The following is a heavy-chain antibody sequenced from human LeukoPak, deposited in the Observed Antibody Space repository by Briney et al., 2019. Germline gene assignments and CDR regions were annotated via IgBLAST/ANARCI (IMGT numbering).Heavy chain of an antibody. CDR3: ARSSSIGIRLVGNFDY. Sequence: SETLSLTCTVSGGSISSSNYYWGWIRQPPGKGLEWIGSIYYSGSTYYNPSLKSRVTISVDTSKNQFSLKLSSVTAADTAVYYCARSSSIGIRLVGNFDYWGQGTLVTVSS. V-gene: IGHV4-39*01. CDR2: IYYSGST. CDR1: GGSISSSNYY. J-gene: IGHJ4*02. D-gene: IGHD6-6*01.